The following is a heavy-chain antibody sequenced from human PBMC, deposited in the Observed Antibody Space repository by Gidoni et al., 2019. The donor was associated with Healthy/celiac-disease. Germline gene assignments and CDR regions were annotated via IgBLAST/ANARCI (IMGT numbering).Heavy chain of an antibody. J-gene: IGHJ6*02. CDR3: ARDHIVVVPAASYYYYYGMDV. CDR2: ISSSSSTI. CDR1: GFTFSSYS. D-gene: IGHD2-2*01. Sequence: EVQLVESGGGLVQPGGSLRLSCAASGFTFSSYSMNWVRQAPGKGLEWVSYISSSSSTIYYADSVKGRFTISRDNAKNSLYLQMNSLRAEDTAVYYCARDHIVVVPAASYYYYYGMDVWGQGTTVTVSS. V-gene: IGHV3-48*04.